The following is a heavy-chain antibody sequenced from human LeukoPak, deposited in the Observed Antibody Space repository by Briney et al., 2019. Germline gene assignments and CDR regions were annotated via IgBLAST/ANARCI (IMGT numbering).Heavy chain of an antibody. CDR3: AREGSSGFDY. CDR2: ISTYNDNT. J-gene: IGHJ4*02. CDR1: GYTFIIYD. V-gene: IGHV1-18*01. Sequence: ASVTVSCTASGYTFIIYDISWVRQAPGQGLEWMGWISTYNDNTNYAQKLQGRVTMTTDTSTSTAYMELRSLRSDDTAVYYCAREGSSGFDYWGQGTLVTVSS. D-gene: IGHD6-19*01.